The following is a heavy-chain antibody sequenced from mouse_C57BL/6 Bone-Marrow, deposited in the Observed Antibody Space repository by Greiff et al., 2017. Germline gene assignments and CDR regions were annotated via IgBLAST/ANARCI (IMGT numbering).Heavy chain of an antibody. Sequence: EVKVVESGGDLVKPGGSLKLSCAASGFTFSSYGMSWVRQTPDKRLEWVATISSGGSYTYYPASVKGRFTISRDHAKKTLYLQMSSLKSEDTAMYYCARHGVYWYFDYWGQGTTLTVSS. D-gene: IGHD2-1*01. J-gene: IGHJ2*01. CDR1: GFTFSSYG. V-gene: IGHV5-6*01. CDR3: ARHGVYWYFDY. CDR2: ISSGGSYT.